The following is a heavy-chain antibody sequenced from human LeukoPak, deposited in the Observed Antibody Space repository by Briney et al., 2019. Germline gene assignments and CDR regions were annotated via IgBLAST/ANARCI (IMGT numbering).Heavy chain of an antibody. CDR3: ARYPAPPFEHIVVAPAASPYYYYGMDV. D-gene: IGHD2-2*01. Sequence: ASVTVSCKASGYTFTSYYMHWVRQAPGQGLEWMGIINPSGGSTSYAQKFQGRVTMTRDTSTSTVYMELSSLRSEDTAVYYCARYPAPPFEHIVVAPAASPYYYYGMDVWGKGTTVTVSS. CDR1: GYTFTSYY. V-gene: IGHV1-46*01. J-gene: IGHJ6*04. CDR2: INPSGGST.